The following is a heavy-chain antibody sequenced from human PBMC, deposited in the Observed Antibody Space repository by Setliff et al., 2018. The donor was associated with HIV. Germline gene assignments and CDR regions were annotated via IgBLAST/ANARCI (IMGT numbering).Heavy chain of an antibody. CDR1: GFTFSRYW. V-gene: IGHV3-74*01. J-gene: IGHJ4*02. CDR2: VDSDGSGT. Sequence: GGSLRLSCAASGFTFSRYWMHWIRQAPGKGLVWVSRVDSDGSGTSYADSVKGRFTVSRDNSKNTLYLQMNSLRPEDTALYYCAKDRLLDGSSWYYLDYWGQGTLVTVSS. D-gene: IGHD6-13*01. CDR3: AKDRLLDGSSWYYLDY.